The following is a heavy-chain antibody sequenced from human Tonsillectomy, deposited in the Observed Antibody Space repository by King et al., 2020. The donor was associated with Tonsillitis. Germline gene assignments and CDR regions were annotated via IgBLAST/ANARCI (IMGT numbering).Heavy chain of an antibody. Sequence: VQLVESGGGLVQPGGSLKLSCAASGFPFSGFAMHWVRQTPGKGLEWVGRIRTKPNRYATAYAATVTGRFTISRDDSTNTAYLQINSLKTDDTAVYYCNRFAAREYGEYGDYWGQGTLVTVSS. V-gene: IGHV3-73*02. CDR2: IRTKPNRYAT. CDR1: GFPFSGFA. J-gene: IGHJ4*02. CDR3: NRFAAREYGEYGDY. D-gene: IGHD4-17*01.